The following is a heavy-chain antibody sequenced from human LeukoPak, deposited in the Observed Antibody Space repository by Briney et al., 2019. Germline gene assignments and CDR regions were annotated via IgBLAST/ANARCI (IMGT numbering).Heavy chain of an antibody. J-gene: IGHJ4*02. Sequence: PGGSLRLSCAASGFTFGDYGMSWVRQAPGKGLDWVSGINWNGGSTGYADSVKGRFTISRGNAKNSLYLQMNSLRAEDTALYYCANYYDSSGYYLNWGQGTLVTVSS. CDR1: GFTFGDYG. CDR3: ANYYDSSGYYLN. CDR2: INWNGGST. V-gene: IGHV3-20*04. D-gene: IGHD3-22*01.